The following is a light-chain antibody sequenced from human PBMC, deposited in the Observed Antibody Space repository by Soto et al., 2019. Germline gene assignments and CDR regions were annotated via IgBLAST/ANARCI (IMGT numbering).Light chain of an antibody. V-gene: IGKV3-20*01. J-gene: IGKJ4*01. CDR3: QQYGSSPRLT. CDR2: DAS. Sequence: EIVLTQSPDTLSLSPGERATLSCRASQSVTSSYLAWYQQRPGQAPRLLIYDASSRAPGIPDRFSGSGSETDFTITISRLEPEDFAVYSCQQYGSSPRLTFGGGTKVEI. CDR1: QSVTSSY.